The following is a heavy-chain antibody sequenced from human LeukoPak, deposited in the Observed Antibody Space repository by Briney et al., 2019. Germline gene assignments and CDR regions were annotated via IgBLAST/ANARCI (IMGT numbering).Heavy chain of an antibody. CDR3: TKWGSIGAAGTGLDY. Sequence: GRSLRLSCAASGFTFSRYGMHWVRQAPGKGLEWVAVISYDGSNKYYADSVKGRFTISRDNSNNTLYLQLNSLGPGQTHAYYCTKWGSIGAAGTGLDYWGQGTLVTVSS. V-gene: IGHV3-30*18. CDR2: ISYDGSNK. CDR1: GFTFSRYG. J-gene: IGHJ4*02. D-gene: IGHD6-13*01.